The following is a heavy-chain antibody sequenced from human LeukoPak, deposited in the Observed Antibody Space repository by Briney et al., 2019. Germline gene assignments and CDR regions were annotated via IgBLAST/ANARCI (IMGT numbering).Heavy chain of an antibody. CDR3: ARLDSMGPDYNGSSCYPYYFDY. Sequence: SETLSLTCTVSGGSISSYYWSWIRQPPGKGLEWIGYIYYSGSTNYNPSLKSRVTISVDTSKNQFSLKLSSVTAADTAVYYCARLDSMGPDYNGSSCYPYYFDYWGQGTLVTVSS. CDR1: GGSISSYY. CDR2: IYYSGST. D-gene: IGHD3-22*01. J-gene: IGHJ4*02. V-gene: IGHV4-59*01.